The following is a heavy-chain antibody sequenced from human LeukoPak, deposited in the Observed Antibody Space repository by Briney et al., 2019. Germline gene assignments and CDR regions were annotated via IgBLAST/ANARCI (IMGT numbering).Heavy chain of an antibody. CDR3: AREHGYNWNYFDY. J-gene: IGHJ4*02. D-gene: IGHD5-24*01. CDR1: GGTFSSYA. CDR2: IIPIFGTA. V-gene: IGHV1-69*13. Sequence: SVKVSCKASGGTFSSYAISWVRQAPGQGLEWMGGIIPIFGTANYAQKFQGRVTITADESTSTAYMELSSLRSEDTPVYYCAREHGYNWNYFDYWGQGTLVTVSS.